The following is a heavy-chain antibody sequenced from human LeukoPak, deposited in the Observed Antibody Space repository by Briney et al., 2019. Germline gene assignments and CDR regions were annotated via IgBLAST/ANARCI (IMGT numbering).Heavy chain of an antibody. V-gene: IGHV4-59*01. Sequence: PSETLSLTCTVSGGSNSSYYWSWIRQPPGKGLEWIGYIYYSGSTNYNPSLRSRVTISVDTSKNQFALKLSSVTAADTAVYDCARAFRMYALHNWFDPWGQGTLVTVSS. D-gene: IGHD2-8*01. CDR3: ARAFRMYALHNWFDP. CDR2: IYYSGST. J-gene: IGHJ5*02. CDR1: GGSNSSYY.